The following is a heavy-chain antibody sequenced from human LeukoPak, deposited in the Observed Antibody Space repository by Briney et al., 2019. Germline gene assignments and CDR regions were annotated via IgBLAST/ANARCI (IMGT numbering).Heavy chain of an antibody. D-gene: IGHD2-2*01. CDR2: ISTSGSTP. CDR1: GFTFSSYE. CDR3: ARDGGGSSSSCWLDY. Sequence: PGGSLRLSCVVSGFTFSSYELNWVRQAPGKGLEWVSYISTSGSTPYYADSVKGRFTISRDNAKNTLYLQRDSLRAEDTAIYYCARDGGGSSSSCWLDYWGLGTLVTVSS. V-gene: IGHV3-48*03. J-gene: IGHJ4*02.